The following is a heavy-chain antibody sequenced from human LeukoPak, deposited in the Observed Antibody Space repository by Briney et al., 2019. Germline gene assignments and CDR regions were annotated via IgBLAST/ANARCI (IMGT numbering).Heavy chain of an antibody. CDR3: AKELWFGEYSFDY. Sequence: PGGSLRLSCAASGFTFSSYGMHWVRQAPGKGLEWVAVISYDGSNKYYADSVKGRFTISRDNSKNTPYLQMNSLRAENTAVYYCAKELWFGEYSFDYWGQGTLVTVSS. V-gene: IGHV3-30*18. CDR2: ISYDGSNK. CDR1: GFTFSSYG. J-gene: IGHJ4*02. D-gene: IGHD3-10*01.